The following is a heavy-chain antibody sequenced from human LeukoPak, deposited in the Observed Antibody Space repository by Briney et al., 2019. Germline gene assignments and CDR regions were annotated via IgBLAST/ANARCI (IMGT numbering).Heavy chain of an antibody. V-gene: IGHV4-59*11. J-gene: IGHJ3*02. CDR1: SGSISSHY. CDR3: ARDAQSPI. Sequence: MPSQTLSLTCTVSSGSISSHYWSWIRQPPGKGLEWIGYIYYSGSTDYNPPLKSRVTMSVDTSKNQFSLKLSSVTAADTAVYYCARDAQSPIWGQGTMVTVSS. CDR2: IYYSGST.